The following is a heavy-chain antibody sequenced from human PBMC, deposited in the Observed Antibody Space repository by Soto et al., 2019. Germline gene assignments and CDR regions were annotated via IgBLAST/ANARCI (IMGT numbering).Heavy chain of an antibody. J-gene: IGHJ5*01. Sequence: PGGSLRLSCAASGFSFSTYNMDWVRQAPGKRPEWIAYISTTSFTIYYADSVKGRFTISRDNDRNSLYLEMNSLRDEDTAVYYCARDRCYDGTCYSASDSWGQGTLVTLSS. V-gene: IGHV3-48*02. CDR3: ARDRCYDGTCYSASDS. CDR1: GFSFSTYN. D-gene: IGHD2-15*01. CDR2: ISTTSFTI.